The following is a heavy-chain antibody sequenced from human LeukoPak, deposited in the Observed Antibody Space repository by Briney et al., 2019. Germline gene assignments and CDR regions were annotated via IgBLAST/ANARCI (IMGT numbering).Heavy chain of an antibody. V-gene: IGHV4-59*08. J-gene: IGHJ4*02. CDR3: ARHPLLWFGELSSYLDY. Sequence: SETLSLTCTVSSGSITNYYWSWIRQPPGKGLEWIGFIYYSGNTNYNPSLKSRVTISVDTSKNQFSLKLSSVTAADTAVYYCARHPLLWFGELSSYLDYWGQGTLVTVSS. CDR1: SGSITNYY. D-gene: IGHD3-10*01. CDR2: IYYSGNT.